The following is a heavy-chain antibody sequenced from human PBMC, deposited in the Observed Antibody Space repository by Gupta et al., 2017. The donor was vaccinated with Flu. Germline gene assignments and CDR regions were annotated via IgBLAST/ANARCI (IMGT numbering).Heavy chain of an antibody. Sequence: EVQLAESGGGLVKPGGSLRLSCAASGFTFSSYIMNWVRQAPGKGLEWVSSISISSSYMYYADSVKGRFTISRDNAKNSLFLQMNSLRAEDTAVYYCARDGGNSWPHDAFDIWGLGTMVTVSS. V-gene: IGHV3-21*01. CDR2: ISISSSYM. D-gene: IGHD6-13*01. CDR1: GFTFSSYI. CDR3: ARDGGNSWPHDAFDI. J-gene: IGHJ3*02.